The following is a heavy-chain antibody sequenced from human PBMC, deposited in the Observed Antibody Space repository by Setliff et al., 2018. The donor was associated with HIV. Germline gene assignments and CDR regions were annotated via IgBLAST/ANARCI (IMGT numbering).Heavy chain of an antibody. V-gene: IGHV1-3*01. D-gene: IGHD1-26*01. J-gene: IGHJ4*02. Sequence: ASVKVSCKASGYTLTNYAMHWVRQAPGQRLEWMGCINAGNDNTKYSQNFQGRVTITKDTSASTVYMELCSLRSEDTALYYCTRVMGATTGFHDYWGQGTLVT. CDR3: TRVMGATTGFHDY. CDR1: GYTLTNYA. CDR2: INAGNDNT.